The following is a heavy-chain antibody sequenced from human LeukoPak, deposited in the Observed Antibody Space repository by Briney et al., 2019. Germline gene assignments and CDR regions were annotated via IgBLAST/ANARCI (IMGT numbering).Heavy chain of an antibody. CDR1: GYTFTTYG. V-gene: IGHV3-23*01. CDR3: AKIAETSGTYGQGFDY. J-gene: IGHJ4*02. CDR2: LDNNGDNT. D-gene: IGHD1-26*01. Sequence: GGSLRLSCVGSGYTFTTYGMSWVRQAPGKGLEWVSGLDNNGDNTYYAGSVKGRFTISRDNSKNTLYLQMNSLRVEDTAVYYCAKIAETSGTYGQGFDYWGQGTLVTVSS.